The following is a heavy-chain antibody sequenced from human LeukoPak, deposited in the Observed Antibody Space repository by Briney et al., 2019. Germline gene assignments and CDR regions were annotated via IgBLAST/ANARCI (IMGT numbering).Heavy chain of an antibody. J-gene: IGHJ4*02. CDR2: IYSGGST. CDR3: AREATQGEAMAYFDY. Sequence: GGSLRLSCAASGFTVSSKYMSWVRQAPGEGLEWVSVIYSGGSTYYADSVKGRFTISRDNSKNTVSLQMNSLRAEDMAVYYCAREATQGEAMAYFDYWGQGTLVTVAS. V-gene: IGHV3-66*01. CDR1: GFTVSSKY. D-gene: IGHD2-15*01.